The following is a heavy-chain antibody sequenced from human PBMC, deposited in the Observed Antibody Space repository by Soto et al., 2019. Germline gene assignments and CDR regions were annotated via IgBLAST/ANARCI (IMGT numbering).Heavy chain of an antibody. Sequence: AASVKVSCKASGGTFSSYAISWVRQAPGQGLEWMGWINPNSGGTNYAQKFQGRVTMTRDTSISTAYMELSRLRSDDTAVYYCARVGYCSGGSCYRSRLGTHNWFDPWGQGTLVTVSS. D-gene: IGHD2-15*01. V-gene: IGHV1-2*02. CDR3: ARVGYCSGGSCYRSRLGTHNWFDP. CDR1: GGTFSSYA. CDR2: INPNSGGT. J-gene: IGHJ5*02.